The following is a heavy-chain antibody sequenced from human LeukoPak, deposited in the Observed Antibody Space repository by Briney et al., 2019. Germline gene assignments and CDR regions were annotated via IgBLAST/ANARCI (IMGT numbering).Heavy chain of an antibody. V-gene: IGHV1-8*01. Sequence: GASVKVSCKTSGYSFTSYDINWVRQAPGQGLEWMGWMNPNNGNTGYAQRFQGRVTLTRDTSISEAYMELNSLTFDDTAVYYCARESWGVVLKYYFDYWGQGTLVTVSS. CDR3: ARESWGVVLKYYFDY. D-gene: IGHD6-13*01. J-gene: IGHJ4*02. CDR1: GYSFTSYD. CDR2: MNPNNGNT.